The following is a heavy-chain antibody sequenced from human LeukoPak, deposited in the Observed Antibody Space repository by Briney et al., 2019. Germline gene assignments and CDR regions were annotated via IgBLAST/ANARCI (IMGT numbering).Heavy chain of an antibody. CDR1: GGSFSGYY. CDR2: INHSGST. V-gene: IGHV4-34*01. CDR3: AKAMVRGVRAFDI. Sequence: SEPLSLTCAVYGGSFSGYYWSWIRQPPGKGLEWIGEINHSGSTNYNPSLKSRVTISVDTSKNQFSLKLSSVTAADTAVYYCAKAMVRGVRAFDIWGQGTMVTVSS. D-gene: IGHD3-10*01. J-gene: IGHJ3*02.